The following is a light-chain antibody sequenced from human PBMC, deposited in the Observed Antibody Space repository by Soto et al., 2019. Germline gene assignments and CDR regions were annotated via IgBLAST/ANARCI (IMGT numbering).Light chain of an antibody. CDR3: SQSTHPWT. Sequence: DVVMTQSPLALPVTLGQPAPISCSSSQSLVFSNGNTYLNWFQQRPCQSPRRLIYKVSNWVSGVPDRFGGSGSGADFTLKIRRVEPEDVGLYYCSQSTHPWTFVQGTKVEIK. J-gene: IGKJ1*01. CDR1: QSLVFSNGNTY. CDR2: KVS. V-gene: IGKV2D-30*01.